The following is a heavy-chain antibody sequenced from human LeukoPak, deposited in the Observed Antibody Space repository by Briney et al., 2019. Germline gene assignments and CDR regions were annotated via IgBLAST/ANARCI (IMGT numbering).Heavy chain of an antibody. J-gene: IGHJ4*02. CDR1: GFTFSSYE. V-gene: IGHV3-48*03. CDR3: ARDPGYSYGYPLYFDY. D-gene: IGHD5-18*01. Sequence: GGSLRLSCAASGFTFSSYEMNWVRQAPGKGLEWVSYISSSGSTIYYADSVKGRFTISRDNAKNSLYLQMNSLRAEDTAVYYCARDPGYSYGYPLYFDYWGQGTLVTVSS. CDR2: ISSSGSTI.